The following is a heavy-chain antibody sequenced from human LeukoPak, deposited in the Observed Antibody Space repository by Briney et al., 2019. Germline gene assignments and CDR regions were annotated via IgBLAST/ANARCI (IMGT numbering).Heavy chain of an antibody. D-gene: IGHD6-13*01. CDR3: ARQSYSSSWGSYYFDY. V-gene: IGHV4-31*03. CDR2: IYYSGST. J-gene: IGHJ4*02. CDR1: GGSISSGGYY. Sequence: SQTLSLTCTVSGGSISSGGYYWSWIRQHPGKGLEWIGYIYYSGSTYYNPSLKSRVTISVDTSKNQFSLKLSSVTAADTAVFYCARQSYSSSWGSYYFDYWGQGTLVTVSS.